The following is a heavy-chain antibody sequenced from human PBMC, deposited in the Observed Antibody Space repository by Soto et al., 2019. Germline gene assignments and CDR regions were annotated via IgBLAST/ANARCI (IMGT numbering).Heavy chain of an antibody. J-gene: IGHJ4*02. V-gene: IGHV1-18*01. D-gene: IGHD5-18*01. CDR3: ARVAQLWLRGPQGDY. CDR1: GYTFTSYG. Sequence: QVQLVQSGAEVKKPGASVKVSCKASGYTFTSYGISWVRQAPGQGLEWMGWISAYNGNTNYAQKLQGRVTMTTDTSTSTAYMELRSLRSDDTAMYYCARVAQLWLRGPQGDYWGQGTLVTVSS. CDR2: ISAYNGNT.